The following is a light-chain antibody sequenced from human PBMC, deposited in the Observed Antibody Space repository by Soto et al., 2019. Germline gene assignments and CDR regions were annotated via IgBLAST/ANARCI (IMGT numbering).Light chain of an antibody. V-gene: IGKV3-15*01. Sequence: EIVMTLSPATLSVFPGERSTLSCRASQSVSSNLAWYQQKPGQAPTLLLYGASTSATGIPARFSGSGSGTEFTLTISSLQSEDFAVYYCQQYNNWPPWTFGQGTKVDIK. CDR3: QQYNNWPPWT. CDR2: GAS. CDR1: QSVSSN. J-gene: IGKJ1*01.